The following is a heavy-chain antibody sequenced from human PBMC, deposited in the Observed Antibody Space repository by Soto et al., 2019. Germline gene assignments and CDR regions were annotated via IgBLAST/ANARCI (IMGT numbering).Heavy chain of an antibody. Sequence: PSETLSLTCTVSGGSISSSSYYWGWIRQPPGKGLEWIGSIYYSGSTYYNPSLKSRVTISVDTSKNQFSLKLSSVTAADTAVYYCARDQARDSSSWYGGDYWGQGTLVTVS. V-gene: IGHV4-39*02. D-gene: IGHD6-13*01. CDR3: ARDQARDSSSWYGGDY. J-gene: IGHJ4*02. CDR2: IYYSGST. CDR1: GGSISSSSYY.